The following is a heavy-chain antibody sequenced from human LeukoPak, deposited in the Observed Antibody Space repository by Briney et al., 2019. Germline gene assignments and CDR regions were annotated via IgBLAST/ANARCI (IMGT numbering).Heavy chain of an antibody. CDR2: IYSGGST. Sequence: GGSLRLSCAASGFTVSSNYMSWVRQAPGKGLEWVSVIYSGGSTYYADSVKGRFTISRDNSKNTLYLQMNSLRAEDTAVYYCARVAPITMIAWYFDYWGQGAMVTVSS. CDR1: GFTVSSNY. CDR3: ARVAPITMIAWYFDY. J-gene: IGHJ4*02. V-gene: IGHV3-53*01. D-gene: IGHD3-22*01.